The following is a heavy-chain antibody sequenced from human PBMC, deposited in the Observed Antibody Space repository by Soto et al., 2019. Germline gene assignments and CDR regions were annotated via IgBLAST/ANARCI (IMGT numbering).Heavy chain of an antibody. CDR2: ISGSGGST. J-gene: IGHJ3*02. V-gene: IGHV3-23*01. CDR3: AKDATYYYGLALLTDAFDI. D-gene: IGHD3-10*01. CDR1: GFTFSSYA. Sequence: PGGSLRLSCAASGFTFSSYAMSWVRQAPGKGLEWVSAISGSGGSTYYADSVKGRFTISRDNSKNTLYLQMNSLRAEDTAVYYCAKDATYYYGLALLTDAFDIWGQGTMVTVSS.